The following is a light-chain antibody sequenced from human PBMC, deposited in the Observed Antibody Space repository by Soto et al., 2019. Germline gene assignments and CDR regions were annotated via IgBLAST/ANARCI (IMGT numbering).Light chain of an antibody. CDR3: QQYYDTPLT. Sequence: DIVMTQSPDSLAVSLGERATINCKSSQSVLSNSNNENYLAWYQQKPGQPPKLLIYWASTRESGVPDRFSGSGSGTHFTLTINTLQAEDVAVYYCQQYYDTPLTFGPGTKVDIK. J-gene: IGKJ3*01. CDR1: QSVLSNSNNENY. V-gene: IGKV4-1*01. CDR2: WAS.